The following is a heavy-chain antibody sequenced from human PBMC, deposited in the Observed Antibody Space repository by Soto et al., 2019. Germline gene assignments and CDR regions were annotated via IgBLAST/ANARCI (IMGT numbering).Heavy chain of an antibody. Sequence: ASVKVSCKASGYTFTSYAMHWVRQAPGQRLEWMGWINAGNGNTKYSQKFQGRVTITRDTSASTAYMELSNLRSEDTAVYYCARELPAMIVVVDYGMDVWGQGTTVTVSS. D-gene: IGHD3-22*01. CDR1: GYTFTSYA. J-gene: IGHJ6*02. CDR2: INAGNGNT. CDR3: ARELPAMIVVVDYGMDV. V-gene: IGHV1-3*01.